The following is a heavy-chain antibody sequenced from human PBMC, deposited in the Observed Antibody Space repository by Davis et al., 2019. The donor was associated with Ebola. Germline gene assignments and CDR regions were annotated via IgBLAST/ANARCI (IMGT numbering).Heavy chain of an antibody. V-gene: IGHV3-30*18. J-gene: IGHJ6*02. CDR2: ISYDGSNK. D-gene: IGHD4/OR15-4a*01. CDR3: AKDLTQYYYYGMDV. Sequence: GESLKISCAASGFTFSSYGMHWVRQAPGKGLEWVAVISYDGSNKYYADSVKGRFTISRDNSKNTLYLQMNSLRAEDTAVYYCAKDLTQYYYYGMDVWGQGTTVTVSS. CDR1: GFTFSSYG.